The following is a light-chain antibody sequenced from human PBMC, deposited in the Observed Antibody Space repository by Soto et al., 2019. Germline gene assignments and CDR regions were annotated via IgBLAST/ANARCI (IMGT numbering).Light chain of an antibody. CDR1: QTITRN. CDR3: QQSDSIPIN. CDR2: AAS. V-gene: IGKV1-39*01. J-gene: IGKJ5*01. Sequence: DSQITQSPSSLSASVGDRVTIPCRASQTITRNLNWYQQKPGTPPKLLIYAASSLQSGVPSRFSGSGSGTDFTLAISSLQPEDFATYYCQQSDSIPINFGQGTRLAIK.